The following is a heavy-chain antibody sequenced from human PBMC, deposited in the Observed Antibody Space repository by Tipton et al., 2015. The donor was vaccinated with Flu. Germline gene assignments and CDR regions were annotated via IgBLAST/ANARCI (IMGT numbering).Heavy chain of an antibody. D-gene: IGHD6-19*01. CDR1: GYTFTDYY. V-gene: IGHV1-2*02. J-gene: IGHJ4*02. Sequence: QLVQSGAEVEKPGASVKVSCKASGYTFTDYYLHWVRQAPRQGLEWMGWIDPNSGDTNSAQAFQGRVTMTRDTSISTVYMELTRLRSDDTAVYYCARDRWEYSSGFDSWGQGTLVAVSP. CDR2: IDPNSGDT. CDR3: ARDRWEYSSGFDS.